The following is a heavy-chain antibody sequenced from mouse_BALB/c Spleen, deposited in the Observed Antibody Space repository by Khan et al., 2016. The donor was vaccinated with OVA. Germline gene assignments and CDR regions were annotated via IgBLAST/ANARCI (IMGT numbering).Heavy chain of an antibody. CDR1: GYSFTDYA. D-gene: IGHD2-3*01. CDR2: ISTYSGNT. Sequence: QVQLQQPGPELVRPGVSVKISCKGSGYSFTDYAMHWVRQRHAKSLEWIGLISTYSGNTNYKPKFKGKATMTVDKSSSTAYMVLARLTYENSAIYYCTSSAYDGYIDYWGQGTTLTVSS. CDR3: TSSAYDGYIDY. V-gene: IGHV1S137*01. J-gene: IGHJ2*01.